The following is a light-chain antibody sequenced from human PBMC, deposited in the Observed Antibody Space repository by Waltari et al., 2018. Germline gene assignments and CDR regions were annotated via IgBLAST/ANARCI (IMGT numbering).Light chain of an antibody. CDR2: DAS. CDR1: RGISNS. J-gene: IGKJ2*01. CDR3: QQCYGTPYT. Sequence: DIQMTQSPSSLSASVGDRVIITCRASRGISNSLAWYQLKPGKAPNLLLYDASRLETGVPSRFSGSGSGTDYTLTISSLQPEDFATYYCQQCYGTPYTFGQGTKLEIK. V-gene: IGKV1-NL1*01.